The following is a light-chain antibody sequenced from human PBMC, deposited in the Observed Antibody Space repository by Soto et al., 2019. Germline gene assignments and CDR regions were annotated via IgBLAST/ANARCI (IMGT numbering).Light chain of an antibody. CDR2: DGS. Sequence: EIVLTQSPVTLSLSPGERATLSCRASQSVSSYLAWYQQKPGQAPRPVIYDGSNRATGIPARFSGSGSGTDFTLIISSLEPEDFAVYYCQQRSKWLTFGGGTKVEIK. CDR3: QQRSKWLT. J-gene: IGKJ4*01. V-gene: IGKV3-11*01. CDR1: QSVSSY.